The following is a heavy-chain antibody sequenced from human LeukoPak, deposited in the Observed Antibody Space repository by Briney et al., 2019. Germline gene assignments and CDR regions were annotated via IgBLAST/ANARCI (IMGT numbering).Heavy chain of an antibody. CDR3: ARDSSGWYLNWFDP. J-gene: IGHJ5*02. CDR2: IWYDGSNK. D-gene: IGHD6-19*01. V-gene: IGHV3-33*01. CDR1: GFTFSSYG. Sequence: SLRLSCAASGFTFSSYGMHWVRQAPGKGREWGAFIWYDGSNKYYADSVKGRFTISRDNSKNTLYLQMNSLRAEDTAVYYCARDSSGWYLNWFDPWGQGTLVTVSS.